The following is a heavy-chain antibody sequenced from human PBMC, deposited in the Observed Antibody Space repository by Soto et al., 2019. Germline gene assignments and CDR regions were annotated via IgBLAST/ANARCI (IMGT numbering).Heavy chain of an antibody. V-gene: IGHV4-59*01. Sequence: SETLSLTCTVSGGSISSYDWSWIRQPPGKGLEWIGYIYYSGSTNYNPSLKSRVTISVDTSKNQFSLKLSSVTAADTAVYYCARAFLSSSRDYFDYWGQGTLVTVSS. CDR1: GGSISSYD. CDR3: ARAFLSSSRDYFDY. CDR2: IYYSGST. J-gene: IGHJ4*02. D-gene: IGHD6-13*01.